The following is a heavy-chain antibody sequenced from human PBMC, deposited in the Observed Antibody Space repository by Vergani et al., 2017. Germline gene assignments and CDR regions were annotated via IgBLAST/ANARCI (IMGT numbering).Heavy chain of an antibody. J-gene: IGHJ5*02. V-gene: IGHV3-30*18. CDR1: GFTFSSYG. Sequence: QVQLVESGGGVVQPGRSLRLSCAASGFTFSSYGMHWVRQAPGKGLEWVAVISYDGSNKYYADSVKGRFTISRDNSKNTLYLQMNSLRAEDTAVYYCAKDPLYDILTGYYFNWFDPWGQGTLVTVSS. CDR2: ISYDGSNK. D-gene: IGHD3-9*01. CDR3: AKDPLYDILTGYYFNWFDP.